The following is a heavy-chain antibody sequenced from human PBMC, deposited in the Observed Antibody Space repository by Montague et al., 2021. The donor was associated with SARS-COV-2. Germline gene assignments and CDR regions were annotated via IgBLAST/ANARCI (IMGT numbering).Heavy chain of an antibody. CDR2: IYYSGST. Sequence: SETLSLTCVVSGDSISTDNWWTWIRQPPGKGLEWSGSIYYSGSTYYNPSLKSRVTITVDTSKNQFSLKLSSVTAADTAVYYCARFPTSYYYDSKAAPATPDAFDIWGQGTMVTVSS. J-gene: IGHJ3*02. CDR1: GDSISTDNW. D-gene: IGHD3-22*01. CDR3: ARFPTSYYYDSKAAPATPDAFDI. V-gene: IGHV4-38-2*01.